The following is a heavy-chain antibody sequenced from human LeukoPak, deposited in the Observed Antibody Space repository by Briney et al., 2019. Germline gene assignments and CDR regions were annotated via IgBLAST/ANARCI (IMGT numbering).Heavy chain of an antibody. Sequence: GGSLRLSCAASGFTFSSYWKSWVRQAPGKGLEWVANINQDGSEKNYVDSVKGRFTISRDNAKNSLYLQMSNLRAEDTAVYFCARGGGLDVWGQGATVTVSS. J-gene: IGHJ6*02. CDR2: INQDGSEK. V-gene: IGHV3-7*03. CDR3: ARGGGLDV. D-gene: IGHD3-16*01. CDR1: GFTFSSYW.